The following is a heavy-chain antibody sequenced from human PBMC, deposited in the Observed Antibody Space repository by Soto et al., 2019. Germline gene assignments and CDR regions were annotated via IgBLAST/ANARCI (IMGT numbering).Heavy chain of an antibody. CDR3: ARTFWSGPLLDYYYMDV. CDR2: ISHSGST. J-gene: IGHJ6*03. CDR1: SGSLNDYY. D-gene: IGHD3-3*01. Sequence: SETLSLTCTVSSGSLNDYYWSWIRQPPGKGLEWMGYISHSGSTNYSPSLRGLVTISVDTSKSQFSLRLGSVTAADTAVYHCARTFWSGPLLDYYYMDVRGKRTTVTVSS. V-gene: IGHV4-59*12.